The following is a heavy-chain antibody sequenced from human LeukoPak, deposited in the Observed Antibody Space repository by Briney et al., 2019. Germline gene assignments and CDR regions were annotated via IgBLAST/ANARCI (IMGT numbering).Heavy chain of an antibody. Sequence: ASETLSLTCTVSGGSISSSSYYWGWIRQPPGKGLEWIGSIYYSGSTYYNPSLKSRVTISVDTSKNQFSLKLTSVTAADTAVYYCARDSSYTTSWPFDYWGQGNLVTVSS. V-gene: IGHV4-39*07. CDR3: ARDSSYTTSWPFDY. J-gene: IGHJ4*02. CDR1: GGSISSSSYY. D-gene: IGHD6-13*01. CDR2: IYYSGST.